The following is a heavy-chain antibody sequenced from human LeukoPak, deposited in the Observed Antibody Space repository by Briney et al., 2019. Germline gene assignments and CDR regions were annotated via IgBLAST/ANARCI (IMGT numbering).Heavy chain of an antibody. CDR3: ARDQYSGVH. CDR2: ISGSGGNI. CDR1: GFIFSNYA. V-gene: IGHV3-23*01. D-gene: IGHD5-12*01. Sequence: PGGSLRLSCAASGFIFSNYAMTWVRQAPGKGLEWVSTISGSGGNIYYADSVKGRFTISRDNSKNTLNLQMNSLRAEATAVYYCARDQYSGVHWGQGTLVTVSS. J-gene: IGHJ4*02.